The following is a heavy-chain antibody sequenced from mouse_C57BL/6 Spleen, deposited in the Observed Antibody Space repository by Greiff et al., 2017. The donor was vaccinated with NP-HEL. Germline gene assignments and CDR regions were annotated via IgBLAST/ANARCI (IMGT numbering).Heavy chain of an antibody. J-gene: IGHJ1*03. CDR2: INPNNGGT. V-gene: IGHV1-26*01. D-gene: IGHD1-1*01. Sequence: VQLQQSGPELVKPGASVKISCKASGYTFTDYYMNWVKQSHGKSLEWIGDINPNNGGTSYNQKFKGKATLTVDKSSSTAYMELRSLTSEDSAVYYCASGSPGGYFDVWGTGTTVTVSS. CDR1: GYTFTDYY. CDR3: ASGSPGGYFDV.